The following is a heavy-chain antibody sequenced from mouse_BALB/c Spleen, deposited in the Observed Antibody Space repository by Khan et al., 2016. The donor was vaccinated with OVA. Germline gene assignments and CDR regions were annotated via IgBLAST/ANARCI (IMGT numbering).Heavy chain of an antibody. V-gene: IGHV1S33*01. Sequence: LKQSGPELVKPGALVKMSCKASGYTFTSYGIYWVRQRLGQGLEWFGWIYPGDGSTKYNENFKGKATLTADKSSSNTYLTLRSLTSENSAVSVFGRGGYGSFAYWGQGTLVTVSA. D-gene: IGHD1-2*01. J-gene: IGHJ3*01. CDR3: GRGGYGSFAY. CDR1: GYTFTSYG. CDR2: IYPGDGST.